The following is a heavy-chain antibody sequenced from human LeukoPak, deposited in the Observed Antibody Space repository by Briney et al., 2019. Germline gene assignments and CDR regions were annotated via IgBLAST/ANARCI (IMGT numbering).Heavy chain of an antibody. CDR1: GFVFEEST. CDR3: ATGDEDSPMNFYH. CDR2: INWDGGTT. Sequence: GGSLRLTCAASGFVFEESTMHWVRQAPGKGLEWVSLINWDGGTTHYAGSVKGRFTISRDNSKNSLYLQLNSLTSDGTALYYCATGDEDSPMNFYHWGQGTLVTVSS. J-gene: IGHJ4*02. V-gene: IGHV3-43*01. D-gene: IGHD5-18*01.